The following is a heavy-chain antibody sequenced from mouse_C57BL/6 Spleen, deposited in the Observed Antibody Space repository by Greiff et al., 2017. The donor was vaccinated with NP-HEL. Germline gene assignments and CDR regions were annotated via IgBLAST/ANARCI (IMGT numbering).Heavy chain of an antibody. D-gene: IGHD2-3*01. CDR2: IDPSDSYT. V-gene: IGHV1-69*01. J-gene: IGHJ4*01. CDR3: ARLDDGSTTGAMDY. CDR1: GYTFTSYW. Sequence: QVQLQQPGAELVMPGASVKLSCKASGYTFTSYWMHWVKQRPGQGLEWIGEIDPSDSYTNYNQKFKGKSTLTVDKSSSTAYMQLSSLTSEDSAVYYCARLDDGSTTGAMDYWGQGTSVTVSS.